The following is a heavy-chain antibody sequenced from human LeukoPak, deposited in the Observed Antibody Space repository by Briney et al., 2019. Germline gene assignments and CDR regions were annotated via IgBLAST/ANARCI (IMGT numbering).Heavy chain of an antibody. Sequence: GGSLRLSCAASGFTFSSYGMHWVRQAPGQGLEWVAVISYDGSNKYYADSVKGRFTISRDNSKNTLYLQMNSLRAEDTAVYYCAKVGDYYGSGSYDLWGQGTLVTVSS. CDR3: AKVGDYYGSGSYDL. CDR2: ISYDGSNK. CDR1: GFTFSSYG. D-gene: IGHD3-10*01. V-gene: IGHV3-30*18. J-gene: IGHJ4*02.